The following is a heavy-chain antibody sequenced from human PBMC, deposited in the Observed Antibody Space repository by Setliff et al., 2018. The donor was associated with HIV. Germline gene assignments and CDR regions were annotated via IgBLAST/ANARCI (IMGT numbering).Heavy chain of an antibody. CDR2: IYYSGST. D-gene: IGHD1-26*01. J-gene: IGHJ3*02. CDR1: GGSISSGSYY. CDR3: ARRKSGSYFDAFDI. V-gene: IGHV4-39*01. Sequence: SETLSLTCTVSGGSISSGSYYWSWIRQPPGKGLEWIGSIYYSGSTYYNPSLKSRVTISVDTSKNQFSLKLSSVTAANTAVYYCARRKSGSYFDAFDIWGQGTMVTVSS.